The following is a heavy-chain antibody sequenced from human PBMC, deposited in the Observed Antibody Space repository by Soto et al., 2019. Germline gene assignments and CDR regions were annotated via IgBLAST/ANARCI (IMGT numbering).Heavy chain of an antibody. CDR3: ARVQPFYDILTGSWWFDP. CDR1: GSSISSGYY. D-gene: IGHD3-9*01. CDR2: IYHSGST. J-gene: IGHJ5*02. V-gene: IGHV4-38-2*01. Sequence: SETLSLTCAVSGSSISSGYYWCWIWQLPGQGLEWIGSIYHSGSTYYNPSLKIRVTISVDTSKNKLSLKLSSVTAADPAVYYCARVQPFYDILTGSWWFDPWGQGTLVTVSS.